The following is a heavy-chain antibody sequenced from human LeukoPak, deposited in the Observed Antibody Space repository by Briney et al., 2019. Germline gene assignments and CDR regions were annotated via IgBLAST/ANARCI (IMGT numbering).Heavy chain of an antibody. Sequence: SVKVSCKASGGTFRSYAISWVRQAPGQGLEWMGRIIPILGIANYAQKFQGRVTITADKSTSTAYMELSSLRSEDTAVYYCEGEGGDFWSGDSFDICGQGTMVTVSS. CDR2: IIPILGIA. J-gene: IGHJ3*02. CDR1: GGTFRSYA. D-gene: IGHD3-3*01. V-gene: IGHV1-69*04. CDR3: EGEGGDFWSGDSFDI.